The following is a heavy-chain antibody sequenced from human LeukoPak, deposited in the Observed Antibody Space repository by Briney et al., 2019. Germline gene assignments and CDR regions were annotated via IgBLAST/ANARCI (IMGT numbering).Heavy chain of an antibody. Sequence: PPETLSLTCTVSGGSISSSSYYWGWIRQPPGKGLEWIGSIYYSGSTYYNPSLKSRVTISVDTSKNQFSLKLSSVTAADTAVYYCARVLRDSSGYYPVDYWGQGTLVTVSS. CDR2: IYYSGST. J-gene: IGHJ4*02. CDR3: ARVLRDSSGYYPVDY. D-gene: IGHD3-22*01. CDR1: GGSISSSSYY. V-gene: IGHV4-39*07.